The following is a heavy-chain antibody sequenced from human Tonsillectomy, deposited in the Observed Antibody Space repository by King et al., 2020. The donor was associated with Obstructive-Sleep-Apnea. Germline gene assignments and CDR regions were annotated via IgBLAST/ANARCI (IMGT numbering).Heavy chain of an antibody. CDR2: IYYRGNT. D-gene: IGHD4-23*01. J-gene: IGHJ4*02. CDR3: ARFYGGNSLYFDY. CDR1: GGSITGYY. V-gene: IGHV4-59*01. Sequence: QLQESGPGLVKPSETLSLTCTVSGGSITGYYWSWIRQPPGKGLEWIGYIYYRGNTNFNPSLKSRVTMSVHTSKNQFSLKLNSVTAADTAVYYCARFYGGNSLYFDYWGQGTLVTVSS.